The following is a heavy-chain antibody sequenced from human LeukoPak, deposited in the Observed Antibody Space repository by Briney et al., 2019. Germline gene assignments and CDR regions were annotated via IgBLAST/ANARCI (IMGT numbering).Heavy chain of an antibody. Sequence: ASVKVSCKASGGTFSSYAISWVRQAPGQGLEWMGGIIPIFGTANYAQKFQGRVTITADKSTSTAYMELSSLRSEDTAVYYCARVLVSTGYHLPGYYLDYWGQGTLGTVSS. CDR1: GGTFSSYA. CDR2: IIPIFGTA. J-gene: IGHJ4*02. CDR3: ARVLVSTGYHLPGYYLDY. D-gene: IGHD3-9*01. V-gene: IGHV1-69*06.